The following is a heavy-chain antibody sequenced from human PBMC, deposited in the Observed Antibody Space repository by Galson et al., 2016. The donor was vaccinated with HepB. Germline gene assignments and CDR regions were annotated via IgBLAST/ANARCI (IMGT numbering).Heavy chain of an antibody. CDR3: ARAVMLGRGMDV. V-gene: IGHV6-1*01. D-gene: IGHD3-10*01. CDR1: GDSVSSNSAA. CDR2: TYYRSKWFN. J-gene: IGHJ6*02. Sequence: CAISGDSVSSNSAAWNWIRQSPSRGLEWLGRTYYRSKWFNDYAPSVKSRINISPDTSRNQFPLHLNSVTPEDTAVYYCARAVMLGRGMDVWGQGTTVTVSS.